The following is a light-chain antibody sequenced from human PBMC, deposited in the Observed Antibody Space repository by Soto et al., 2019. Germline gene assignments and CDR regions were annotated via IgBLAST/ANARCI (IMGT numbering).Light chain of an antibody. CDR2: AAS. CDR3: LSDDTFPRT. J-gene: IGKJ3*01. CDR1: QGISTW. Sequence: DIQLTQSRSSVSASVGDRVTITCRASQGISTWLAWYQLKPGKAPKLLIYAASRLQSGVPSRFSVSGSGTDFTLTISRLQPDDFATYFWLSDDTFPRTFGPGTKVEI. V-gene: IGKV1-12*01.